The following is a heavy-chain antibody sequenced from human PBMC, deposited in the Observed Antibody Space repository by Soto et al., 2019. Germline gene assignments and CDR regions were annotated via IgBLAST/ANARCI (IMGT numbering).Heavy chain of an antibody. CDR3: ARGLGLYYFDY. J-gene: IGHJ4*02. D-gene: IGHD1-26*01. CDR1: GYAFTSYA. V-gene: IGHV1-3*01. CDR2: INAGNGNT. Sequence: ASVKVSCKASGYAFTSYAMHWVRQAPGQRLEWMGWINAGNGNTKYSQKFQGRVTITRDTSASTAYMELSSLRSEDTAVYYCARGLGLYYFDYWGQGTLVTVSS.